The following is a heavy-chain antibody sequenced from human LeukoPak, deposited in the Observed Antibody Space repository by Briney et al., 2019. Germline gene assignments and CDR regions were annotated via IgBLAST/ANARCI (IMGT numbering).Heavy chain of an antibody. D-gene: IGHD3-3*01. CDR1: GYTFTSYG. J-gene: IGHJ6*03. Sequence: ASVKVSCKASGYTFTSYGISWVRQAPGQGLEWMGWISAYNGNTNYAQNLQGRVTMTTDTSTTTAYMELRSLRSDDTAVCYCARAGPWYYDFWSGYHYYYYMDVWGKGTTVTVSS. CDR2: ISAYNGNT. CDR3: ARAGPWYYDFWSGYHYYYYMDV. V-gene: IGHV1-18*01.